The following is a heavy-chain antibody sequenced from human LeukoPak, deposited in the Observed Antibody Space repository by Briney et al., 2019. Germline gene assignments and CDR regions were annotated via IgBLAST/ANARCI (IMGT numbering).Heavy chain of an antibody. CDR2: ISDDETYK. CDR3: TRGMLRQPPDY. J-gene: IGHJ4*02. V-gene: IGHV3-30-3*01. Sequence: PGRSLRLSCAASGFTFNSYSMHWVRQAPGEGLEWVTAISDDETYKFYADSVKGRFTISRDNSKNTLYLQMNSLRVEDTAIYYCTRGMLRQPPDYWGQGTPVTVSS. CDR1: GFTFNSYS. D-gene: IGHD3-10*02.